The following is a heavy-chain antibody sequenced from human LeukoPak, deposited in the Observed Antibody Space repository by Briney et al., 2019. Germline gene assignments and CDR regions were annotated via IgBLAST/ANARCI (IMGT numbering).Heavy chain of an antibody. CDR3: AIHTPMGAHDY. D-gene: IGHD5-18*01. V-gene: IGHV4-30-4*08. Sequence: SETLSLTCTVSGGSISSADYYWSWIRQPPGKCLEWLGYIYYSGSTYYNPSLKSRVTISVDTSKNQFSLKLSSVTAADTAVYYCAIHTPMGAHDYWGQGTLVTVSS. CDR1: GGSISSADYY. J-gene: IGHJ4*02. CDR2: IYYSGST.